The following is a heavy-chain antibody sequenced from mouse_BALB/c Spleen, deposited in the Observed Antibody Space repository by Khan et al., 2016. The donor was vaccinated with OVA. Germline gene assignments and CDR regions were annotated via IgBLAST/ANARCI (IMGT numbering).Heavy chain of an antibody. Sequence: QVQLQQPGAELVRPGASVKLSCKASGYTFTSYWMNWVKQRPGQGLEWIGMIDPSDSETHYNQMFKDKATLTVDKFSRTAYMQLSSLTSEDSAVYFCARREKYGYDLSWFAYWGQGTLVTVSS. D-gene: IGHD2-2*01. J-gene: IGHJ3*01. V-gene: IGHV1-61*01. CDR3: ARREKYGYDLSWFAY. CDR1: GYTFTSYW. CDR2: IDPSDSET.